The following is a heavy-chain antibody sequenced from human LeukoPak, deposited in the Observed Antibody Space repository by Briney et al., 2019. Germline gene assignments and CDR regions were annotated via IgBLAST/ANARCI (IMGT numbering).Heavy chain of an antibody. CDR2: IYYSG. V-gene: IGHV4-59*08. D-gene: IGHD6-19*01. CDR3: AIQRGGWLVFDY. Sequence: SETLSLTCTVSGGSISSSYWSWIRQPQENGLEWIGYIYYSGSYNPPLKSRVTISVDTSKQQFSLRLSSVTAADTAVYYCAIQRGGWLVFDYWGQGTLVTVSS. CDR1: GGSISSSY. J-gene: IGHJ4*02.